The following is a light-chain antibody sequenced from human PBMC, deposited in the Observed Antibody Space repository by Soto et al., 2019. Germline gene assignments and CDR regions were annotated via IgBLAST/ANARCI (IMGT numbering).Light chain of an antibody. Sequence: DIVMTQSPDSLAVSLGERATINCKSSQSVLYSTNNKNYLAWYQQKPGQPPKLLIYWAGTREAVVPDRFSGSGSGTDFTLTISSLQAEDVAVYYCQQYYITPLTFGGGTNVEIK. CDR3: QQYYITPLT. V-gene: IGKV4-1*01. J-gene: IGKJ4*01. CDR2: WAG. CDR1: QSVLYSTNNKNY.